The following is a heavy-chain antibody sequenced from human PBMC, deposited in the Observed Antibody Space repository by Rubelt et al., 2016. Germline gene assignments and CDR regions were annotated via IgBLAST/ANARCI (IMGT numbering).Heavy chain of an antibody. D-gene: IGHD6-19*01. CDR1: EFTFSTYA. Sequence: GSGGGLVQPGGSLRLSCVPSEFTFSTYAMNWVRQAPGKGLEWVSSISGADGSTYYADSVKGRFTISRDSSKDTLYLQMNSLRAEDTAVYYCAKDVGTYEQWRGFDYWGQGTLVTVSS. J-gene: IGHJ4*02. CDR2: ISGADGST. V-gene: IGHV3-23*01. CDR3: AKDVGTYEQWRGFDY.